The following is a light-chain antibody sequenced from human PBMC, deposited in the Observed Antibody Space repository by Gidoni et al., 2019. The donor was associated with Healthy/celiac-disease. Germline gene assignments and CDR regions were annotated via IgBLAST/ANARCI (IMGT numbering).Light chain of an antibody. J-gene: IGLJ2*01. V-gene: IGLV1-36*01. Sequence: QTVLTQPPSVSEAPRQRVTISCSGSSSNIGKNSVNWYQQLPGKAPKLLIYYDDLLPSGVSDRFSGSKSGTSASLAISGLQSEDEADYYCAAWDDSLNGTVFGGGTKLTVL. CDR3: AAWDDSLNGTV. CDR2: YDD. CDR1: SSNIGKNS.